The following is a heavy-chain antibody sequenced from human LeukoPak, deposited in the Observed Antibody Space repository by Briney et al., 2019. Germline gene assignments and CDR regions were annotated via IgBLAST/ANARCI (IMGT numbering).Heavy chain of an antibody. Sequence: PSETLSLTCTVSGGSISSSTYYWGWIRQPPGKGLEWIGSIYYSGSTYYNPSLKSRVTISVDTSKNQFSLKLSSVAAADTAVYHCAPRSSWYNAFDIWGQGTMVTVS. V-gene: IGHV4-39*01. CDR2: IYYSGST. J-gene: IGHJ3*02. CDR3: APRSSWYNAFDI. CDR1: GGSISSSTYY. D-gene: IGHD6-13*01.